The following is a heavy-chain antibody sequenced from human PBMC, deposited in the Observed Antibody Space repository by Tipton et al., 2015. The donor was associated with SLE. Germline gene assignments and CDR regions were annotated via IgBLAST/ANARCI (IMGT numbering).Heavy chain of an antibody. J-gene: IGHJ2*01. CDR2: ISSSSSYI. D-gene: IGHD5-18*01. CDR1: GFTFSSYS. CDR3: ARDATWIQLWWYFDL. V-gene: IGHV3-21*01. Sequence: SLRLSCAASGFTFSSYSMNWVRQAPGKGLEWVSSISSSSSYIYYADSVKGRFTISRDNSKNTLYLQMNSLRAEDTAVYYCARDATWIQLWWYFDLWGRGTLVTVSS.